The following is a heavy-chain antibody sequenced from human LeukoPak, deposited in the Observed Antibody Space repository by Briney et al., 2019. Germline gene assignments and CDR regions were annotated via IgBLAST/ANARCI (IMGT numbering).Heavy chain of an antibody. D-gene: IGHD3-10*01. CDR3: AKDRGWFGGSLANFDY. CDR2: ISGSGGST. V-gene: IGHV3-23*01. CDR1: GFTFSSYA. Sequence: GGSLRLSYASSGFTFSSYAMSWVRQAPGKGLEWVSAISGSGGSTYYADSVKGRFTISRDNSKNTLYVQMNILRAEDTAVYYCAKDRGWFGGSLANFDYWGQGTLVTVSS. J-gene: IGHJ4*02.